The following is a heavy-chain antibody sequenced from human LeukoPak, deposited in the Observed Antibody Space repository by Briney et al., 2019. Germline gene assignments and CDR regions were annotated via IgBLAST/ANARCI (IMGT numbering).Heavy chain of an antibody. V-gene: IGHV1-2*06. CDR2: INPNSGGT. J-gene: IGHJ5*02. CDR1: GGTFSSYA. CDR3: ARDRSYYDYVWGSYRPINWFDP. D-gene: IGHD3-16*02. Sequence: GASVKVSCKASGGTFSSYAISWVRQAPGQGLEWMGRINPNSGGTNYAQKFQGRVTMTRDTSISTAYMELSRLRSDDTAVYYCARDRSYYDYVWGSYRPINWFDPWGQGTLVTVSS.